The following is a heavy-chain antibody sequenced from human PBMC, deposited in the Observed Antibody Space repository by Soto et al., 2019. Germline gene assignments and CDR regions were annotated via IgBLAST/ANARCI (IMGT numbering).Heavy chain of an antibody. V-gene: IGHV3-30-3*01. J-gene: IGHJ6*02. Sequence: QVQLVESGGGVVQPGRSLRLSCAASGFTFSIYAMHWVRQAPGKGLEWVAVISYDGARKAYTNSVEGRFTISRDTSKKTLYLQMNSLRVEDTAAYYCSRGDREDTAVVIGARPGEYGMDVWGQGTTVTVSS. CDR2: ISYDGARK. CDR3: SRGDREDTAVVIGARPGEYGMDV. D-gene: IGHD2-15*01. CDR1: GFTFSIYA.